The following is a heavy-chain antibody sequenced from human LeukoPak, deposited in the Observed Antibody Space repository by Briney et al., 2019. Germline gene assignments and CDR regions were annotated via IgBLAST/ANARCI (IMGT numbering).Heavy chain of an antibody. CDR3: ARAYGDYEDDY. V-gene: IGHV1-2*02. CDR1: GYTFTGYY. CDR2: INPNSGGT. Sequence: ASVKVSCKSSGYTFTGYYLHWVRLAPGQGLEWLGWINPNSGGTNYGQKFQGRVTMTRDTSISTAYMELSRLRSDDTAVYYCARAYGDYEDDYWGQGTLVTVSS. D-gene: IGHD4-17*01. J-gene: IGHJ4*02.